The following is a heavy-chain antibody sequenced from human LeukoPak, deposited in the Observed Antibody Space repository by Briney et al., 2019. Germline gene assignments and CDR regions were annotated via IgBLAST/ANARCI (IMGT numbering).Heavy chain of an antibody. D-gene: IGHD2-21*02. CDR2: TSYDGRKK. CDR3: AKEYCGGDCYDDYFDY. Sequence: PGRSLRLSCAASGFTFSSYGMHWVRQAPGKGLEWVAVTSYDGRKKYYADSVKGRFTISRDNSKNTLYIQMNSLRAEDTAVYYCAKEYCGGDCYDDYFDYWGQGTLVTVSS. CDR1: GFTFSSYG. J-gene: IGHJ4*02. V-gene: IGHV3-30*18.